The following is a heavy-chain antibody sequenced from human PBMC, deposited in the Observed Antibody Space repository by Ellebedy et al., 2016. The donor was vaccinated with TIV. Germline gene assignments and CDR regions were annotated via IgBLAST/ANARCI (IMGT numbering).Heavy chain of an antibody. D-gene: IGHD2-2*01. Sequence: GGSLRLSXAASGFTFSSYAMNWVRQAPGKGLEWISIIGGTSGRTYYADSVKGRFTISRANSKNTPYLQMNSLRAEDTAVYYCAKDLGGRVVVPAARGMDVWGKGTTVTVSS. CDR3: AKDLGGRVVVPAARGMDV. CDR2: IGGTSGRT. CDR1: GFTFSSYA. J-gene: IGHJ6*04. V-gene: IGHV3-23*01.